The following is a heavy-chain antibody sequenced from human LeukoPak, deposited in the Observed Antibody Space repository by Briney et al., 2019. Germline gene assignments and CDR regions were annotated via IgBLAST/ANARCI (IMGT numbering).Heavy chain of an antibody. CDR1: GFTFSSYA. V-gene: IGHV3-23*01. D-gene: IGHD6-13*01. CDR2: ISGSGGST. J-gene: IGHJ4*02. Sequence: GGSLRLSCAASGFTFSSYAMSWVRQAPGKGLEWVSAISGSGGSTYYADSVKGRLTISRDNSKNTLYLQMNSLRAEDTAVYYCAKGMERQLVIFDYWGQGTLVTVSS. CDR3: AKGMERQLVIFDY.